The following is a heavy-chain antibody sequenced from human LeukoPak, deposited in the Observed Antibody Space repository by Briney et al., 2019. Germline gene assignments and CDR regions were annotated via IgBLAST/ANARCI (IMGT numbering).Heavy chain of an antibody. J-gene: IGHJ4*02. CDR3: AGIAAAAHFDY. CDR2: LSCDGSNK. Sequence: GRSLRLSCAASGFTFSSYAMHWVRQAPGKGLEWVAVLSCDGSNKYYADSVKGRFTISRDNSKNTLYLQMNSLRAEDTAVYYCAGIAAAAHFDYWGQGTLVTVSS. CDR1: GFTFSSYA. V-gene: IGHV3-30*01. D-gene: IGHD6-13*01.